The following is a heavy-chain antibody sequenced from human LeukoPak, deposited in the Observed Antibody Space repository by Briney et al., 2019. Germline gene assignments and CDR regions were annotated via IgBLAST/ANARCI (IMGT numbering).Heavy chain of an antibody. V-gene: IGHV1-2*06. CDR2: IDPHNGGT. CDR1: GYTFTDYA. Sequence: ASVKVSCKASGYTFTDYAIHWVRQAPGQGLEWVGRIDPHNGGTNYAQKFQGRVTLTRDASIGTAYMELSRLRSDDTAFYYCTRDLTISGPIGYWGQETLVTDSS. J-gene: IGHJ4*02. CDR3: TRDLTISGPIGY. D-gene: IGHD3-9*01.